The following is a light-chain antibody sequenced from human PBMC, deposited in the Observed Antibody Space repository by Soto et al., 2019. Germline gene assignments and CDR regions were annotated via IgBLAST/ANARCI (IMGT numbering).Light chain of an antibody. CDR3: QQRSNWPWT. CDR2: DSS. CDR1: QSVSSS. J-gene: IGKJ1*01. V-gene: IGKV3-11*01. Sequence: EIVMTQSPATLSVSPGERATLSCRASQSVSSSVAWYQQKPGQAPRLLIYDSSSRATGVPARFSGSGSGTDFTLTISSLEPEDFAVYYCQQRSNWPWTFGQGTKVDIK.